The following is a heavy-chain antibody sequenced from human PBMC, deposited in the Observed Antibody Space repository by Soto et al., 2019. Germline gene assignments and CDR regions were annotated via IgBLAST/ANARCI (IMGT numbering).Heavy chain of an antibody. CDR2: IIPFFGSV. D-gene: IGHD4-17*01. V-gene: IGHV1-69*13. J-gene: IGHJ6*02. CDR3: VREDV. CDR1: GLTFSSST. Sequence: SVKVSCKASGLTFSSSTLTWVRQAPGQGPEWMGGIIPFFGSVDYAQKFQDRVTITADESTSTAYMELSSLRSEDTAVYYCVREDVWGQGTTVTVSS.